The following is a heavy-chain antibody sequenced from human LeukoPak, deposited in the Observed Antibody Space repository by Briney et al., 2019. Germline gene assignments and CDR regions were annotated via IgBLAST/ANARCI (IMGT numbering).Heavy chain of an antibody. V-gene: IGHV3-21*01. Sequence: GESLKISCAASGFTFSSYSMNWVRQAPGKGLEWVSSISSSSSYIYYADSVKGRFTISRDNAKNSLYLQMNSLRAEDTAVYYCARVTMVRGVYDAFDIWGQGTMVTVS. J-gene: IGHJ3*02. CDR3: ARVTMVRGVYDAFDI. CDR1: GFTFSSYS. D-gene: IGHD3-10*01. CDR2: ISSSSSYI.